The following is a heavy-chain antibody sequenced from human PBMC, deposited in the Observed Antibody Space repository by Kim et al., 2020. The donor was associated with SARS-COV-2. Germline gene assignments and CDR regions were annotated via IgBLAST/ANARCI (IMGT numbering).Heavy chain of an antibody. D-gene: IGHD3-16*01. CDR3: ASVDVRYAVDY. Sequence: ASVKVSCKGFGYTFTNYGISWVRQAPGQGLEWMGGISPHNGNTNYVQKFQGRFTMTTDTSTATAYMELRSLRSDDTAVYYCASVDVRYAVDYWGQGTLVTVSS. V-gene: IGHV1-18*01. J-gene: IGHJ4*02. CDR1: GYTFTNYG. CDR2: ISPHNGNT.